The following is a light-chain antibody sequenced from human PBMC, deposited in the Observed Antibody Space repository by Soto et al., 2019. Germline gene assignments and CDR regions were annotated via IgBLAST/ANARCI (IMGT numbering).Light chain of an antibody. J-gene: IGKJ1*01. CDR3: QQYGSSRWT. CDR1: QSVGSNY. V-gene: IGKV3-20*01. Sequence: EIVLTQSPGTLSLSPGERATLSCRASQSVGSNYLPWYQQIPGQPPRLLISDTSRRATGVPDRFSGTGSGTDFTLTISRLEPEDFAVYYCQQYGSSRWTFGQGIKVEIK. CDR2: DTS.